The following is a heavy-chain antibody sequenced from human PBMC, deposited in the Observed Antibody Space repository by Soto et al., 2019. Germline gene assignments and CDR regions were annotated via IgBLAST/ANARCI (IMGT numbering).Heavy chain of an antibody. CDR2: MNPNSGNT. J-gene: IGHJ6*03. D-gene: IGHD1-1*01. Sequence: GASVKVSCKASGYTFTSYDINWVRQATGQGLEWMGWMNPNSGNTGYAQKFQGRVTMTRNTSISTAYMELSSLGSEDTAVYYCASACRSGKNYYYYMDVWGKGTTVTVSS. V-gene: IGHV1-8*01. CDR3: ASACRSGKNYYYYMDV. CDR1: GYTFTSYD.